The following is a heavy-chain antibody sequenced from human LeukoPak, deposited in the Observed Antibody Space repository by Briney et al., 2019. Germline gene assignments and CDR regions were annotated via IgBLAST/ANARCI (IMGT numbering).Heavy chain of an antibody. J-gene: IGHJ4*02. CDR2: IYYSGRT. D-gene: IGHD6-13*01. CDR1: SGSISSSSSY. Sequence: SETLSLTCTVSSGSISSSSSYWGWIRQPPGKGLEWIGSIYYSGRTYYKPSLKSRVTISVDTSKNQFSLKLSSVTAADTAVYYCARGSTAAGTPYFDYWGQGTLVTVSS. CDR3: ARGSTAAGTPYFDY. V-gene: IGHV4-39*01.